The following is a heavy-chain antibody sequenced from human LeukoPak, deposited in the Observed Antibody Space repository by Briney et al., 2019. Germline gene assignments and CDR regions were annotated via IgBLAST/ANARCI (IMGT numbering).Heavy chain of an antibody. CDR3: ARGLAAFPFDI. Sequence: SETLSLTCTVSGGSISSSSYYWGWIRQPPGKGLEWIGSIYYSGSTYYNPSLKSRVTISVDTSKNQFSLKLSSVTAADTAVYYCARGLAAFPFDIWGQGTMVTVSS. CDR2: IYYSGST. CDR1: GGSISSSSYY. V-gene: IGHV4-39*07. J-gene: IGHJ3*02. D-gene: IGHD6-6*01.